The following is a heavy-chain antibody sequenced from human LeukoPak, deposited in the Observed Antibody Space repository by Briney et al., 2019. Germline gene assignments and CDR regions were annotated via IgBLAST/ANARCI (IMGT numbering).Heavy chain of an antibody. CDR1: GFTFSSYA. V-gene: IGHV3-23*01. Sequence: PAGGSLRLSCAASGFTFSSYAMTWVRQAPGMGLEWVSGISGSGGSAYYADSVKGRFTISRDNAKNTLYLQMNSLRAEDTAVYYCARDRIQGLSGGYYGMDVWGQGTTVTVSS. J-gene: IGHJ6*02. CDR2: ISGSGGSA. CDR3: ARDRIQGLSGGYYGMDV. D-gene: IGHD6-25*01.